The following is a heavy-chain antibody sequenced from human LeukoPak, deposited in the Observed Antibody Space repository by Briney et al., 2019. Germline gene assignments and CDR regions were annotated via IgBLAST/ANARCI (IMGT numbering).Heavy chain of an antibody. V-gene: IGHV1-18*01. CDR1: GYTFTSYG. J-gene: IGHJ4*02. CDR2: ISAYNGNT. CDR3: ARVPSSSSGSESDFDY. D-gene: IGHD3-22*01. Sequence: ASVKVSCKASGYTFTSYGISWVRQAPGQGLEWMGWISAYNGNTNYAQKLQGRVTMTTGTSTSTAYMELRSLRSDDTAVYYCARVPSSSSGSESDFDYWGQGTLVTVSS.